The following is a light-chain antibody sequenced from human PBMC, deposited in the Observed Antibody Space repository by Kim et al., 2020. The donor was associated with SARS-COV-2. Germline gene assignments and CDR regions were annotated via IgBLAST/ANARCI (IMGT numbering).Light chain of an antibody. CDR1: QTISSY. J-gene: IGKJ1*01. Sequence: DIQMTQSPSSLSASVGDRLTITCRASQTISSYLNWYQQKPGKAPKLLIYTASNLQDGVPSRFSGSGSGTDFTLTISSLQPEDFATYCCQQSYRTWTFGQGTKVDIK. V-gene: IGKV1-39*01. CDR3: QQSYRTWT. CDR2: TAS.